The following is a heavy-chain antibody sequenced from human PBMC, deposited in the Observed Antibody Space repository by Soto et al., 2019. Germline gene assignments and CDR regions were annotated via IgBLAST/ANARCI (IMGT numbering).Heavy chain of an antibody. J-gene: IGHJ6*02. CDR1: GFTFSNYG. CDR2: ILYDGSNK. CDR3: AKSRDAYNFYFYYGMDV. Sequence: ESGGGVVQAGRSLRLSCAASGFTFSNYGMHWVRQTPGKGLEWGALILYDGSNKYYADSVKGRFTISRDNSKNTLYLQVSSLRAEDTAVYYCAKSRDAYNFYFYYGMDVWGQGTTVTVSS. D-gene: IGHD2-2*01. V-gene: IGHV3-30*18.